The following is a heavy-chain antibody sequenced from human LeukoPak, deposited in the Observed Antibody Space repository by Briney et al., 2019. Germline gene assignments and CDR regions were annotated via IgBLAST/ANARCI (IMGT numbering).Heavy chain of an antibody. V-gene: IGHV3-23*01. CDR1: GFTFSSYA. J-gene: IGHJ4*02. CDR3: ATSSGGSYTGVDY. Sequence: PGGSLRLSCAASGFTFSSYAMSWVRQAPGKGREWVSAISGSGGSTYYADSVKGRFTISRDNSKNTLYLQMNSLRAEDTAVYYCATSSGGSYTGVDYWGQGTLVTVSS. CDR2: ISGSGGST. D-gene: IGHD2-15*01.